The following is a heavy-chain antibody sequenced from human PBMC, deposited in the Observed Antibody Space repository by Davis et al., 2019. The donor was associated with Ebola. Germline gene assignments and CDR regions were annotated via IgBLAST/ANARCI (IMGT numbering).Heavy chain of an antibody. J-gene: IGHJ4*02. D-gene: IGHD5-24*01. Sequence: GESLKISCKASGYSFTTYWIVWVRQMPGKVLECMGIIFPGDSDTRYSPSFQGQVTISADKSISTAYLQWSSLKASDTAIYYCARGTNGYNPGGYFDSWGQGTLVTVSS. CDR2: IFPGDSDT. CDR1: GYSFTTYW. V-gene: IGHV5-51*01. CDR3: ARGTNGYNPGGYFDS.